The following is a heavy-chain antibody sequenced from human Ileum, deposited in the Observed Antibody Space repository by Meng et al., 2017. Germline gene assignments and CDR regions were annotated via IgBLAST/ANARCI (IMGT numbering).Heavy chain of an antibody. J-gene: IGHJ4*02. CDR1: GYTFTGYY. V-gene: IGHV1-2*02. CDR2: INPNSGGT. CDR3: ARSVDTAMVFDY. Sequence: ASVKVSCKASGYTFTGYYMHWVRQAPGQGLEWMGWINPNSGGTKYAQKFQGRVTMTRDTSISTAYMELSRLRSDDTAVYYCARSVDTAMVFDYWGQGTLVTVSS. D-gene: IGHD5-18*01.